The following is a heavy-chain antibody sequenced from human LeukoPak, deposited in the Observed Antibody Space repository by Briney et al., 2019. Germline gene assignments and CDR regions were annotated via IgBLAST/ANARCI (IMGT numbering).Heavy chain of an antibody. CDR2: ISAYNGNT. J-gene: IGHJ4*02. Sequence: AASVKVSCKASGYTFTSYGISWVRQAPGQGLEWMGWISAYNGNTNYAQKLQGRVTMTTDTSTSSAYMELRSLRSDDTAVYYCASDLAVAGTFVRRHYYFDYWGQGTLVTVSS. V-gene: IGHV1-18*01. CDR1: GYTFTSYG. D-gene: IGHD6-19*01. CDR3: ASDLAVAGTFVRRHYYFDY.